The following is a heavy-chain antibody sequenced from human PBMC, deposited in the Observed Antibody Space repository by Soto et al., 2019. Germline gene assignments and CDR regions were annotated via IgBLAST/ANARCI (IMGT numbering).Heavy chain of an antibody. V-gene: IGHV1-69*12. CDR1: GGTFSSYA. CDR2: IIPIFGTA. Sequence: QVQLVQSGAEVKKPGSSVKVSCKASGGTFSSYAISWVRQAPGQGLEWMGGIIPIFGTANYAQKFQGRVTITAGESPSEASMELSSLRSEDTAVYYCAGVPCDVDWLSGWFAPWGQGTLVTVSS. J-gene: IGHJ5*02. CDR3: AGVPCDVDWLSGWFAP. D-gene: IGHD3-9*01.